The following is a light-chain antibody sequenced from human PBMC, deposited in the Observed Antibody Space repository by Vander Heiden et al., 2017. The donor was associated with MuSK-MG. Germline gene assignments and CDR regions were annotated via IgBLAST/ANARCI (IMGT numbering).Light chain of an antibody. J-gene: IGKJ1*01. CDR2: KAS. CDR3: QQDLNSPRT. V-gene: IGKV1-5*03. CDR1: QSISTW. Sequence: MTQSPSTLSAFVGDRVTITCRASQSISTWLAWYQQRPGKAPNLLIYKASSLESGVPPRFSGSGSGTEFTLTISSLQPDEFATYYCQQDLNSPRTFGQGTKVEI.